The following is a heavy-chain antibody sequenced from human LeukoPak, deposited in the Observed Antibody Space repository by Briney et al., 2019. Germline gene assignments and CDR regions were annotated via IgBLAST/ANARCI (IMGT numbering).Heavy chain of an antibody. CDR3: GGSGTWYYGMDV. Sequence: SETLSLTCTVSGGSISSYYWSWIRQPPGKGLEWIGYIFHSGSTNYNPSLKSRVTISVDTSKNQFSLKLSSVTAADTAVYYCGGSGTWYYGMDVWGQGTTVTVSS. V-gene: IGHV4-59*12. CDR2: IFHSGST. CDR1: GGSISSYY. J-gene: IGHJ6*02. D-gene: IGHD6-19*01.